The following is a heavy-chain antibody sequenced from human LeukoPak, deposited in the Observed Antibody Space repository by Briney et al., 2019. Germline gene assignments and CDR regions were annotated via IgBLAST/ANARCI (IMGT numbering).Heavy chain of an antibody. D-gene: IGHD1-7*01. J-gene: IGHJ5*02. Sequence: PSETLSLTCAVYGGSFSGYYLSWIRQPPGKGLEWIGEINHSGSTIYNPSLKSRVTISVDTSKNQFSLKLSSVTAADTAVYYCAKGPRWNYDWFDPWGQGTLVTVSS. CDR2: INHSGST. CDR1: GGSFSGYY. CDR3: AKGPRWNYDWFDP. V-gene: IGHV4-34*01.